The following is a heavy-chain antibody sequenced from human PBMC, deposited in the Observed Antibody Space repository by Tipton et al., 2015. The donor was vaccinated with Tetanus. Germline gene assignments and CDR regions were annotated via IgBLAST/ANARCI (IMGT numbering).Heavy chain of an antibody. V-gene: IGHV4-39*01. CDR2: IYTDGTT. CDR3: ARQPSGIVVTGRGID. CDR1: GVSITSTDYW. D-gene: IGHD2-15*01. Sequence: TLSLTCTVSGVSITSTDYWWGWIRQPPGKGLEWIGSIYTDGTTSYNSSLKSRVIMSVETSKGQFSLKLTSVTAADTAVYFCARQPSGIVVTGRGIDWGQGTLVTVSS. J-gene: IGHJ4*02.